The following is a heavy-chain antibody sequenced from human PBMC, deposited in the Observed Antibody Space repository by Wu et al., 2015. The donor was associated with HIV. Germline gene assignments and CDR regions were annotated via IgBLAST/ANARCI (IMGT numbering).Heavy chain of an antibody. V-gene: IGHV1-2*02. CDR2: INPNSGGT. CDR3: ARGPPNYYDSSGYAQYFQH. CDR1: GYTFTGYY. Sequence: QVRLVQSGAEVKKPGASVKVSCKASGYTFTGYYMHWVRQAPGQGLEWMGWINPNSGGTNYAQKFQGRVTMTRDTSISTAYMELSRLRSDDTAVYYCARGPPNYYDSSGYAQYFQHWGQGHPGHRLL. J-gene: IGHJ1*01. D-gene: IGHD3-22*01.